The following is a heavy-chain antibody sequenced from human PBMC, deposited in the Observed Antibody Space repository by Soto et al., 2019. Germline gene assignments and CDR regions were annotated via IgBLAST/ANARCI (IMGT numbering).Heavy chain of an antibody. Sequence: QVQLVQSGAEVKKPGSSVKVSCKASGGTFSSYAISWVRQAPGQGLEWMGGIIPIFGTANYAQKFQGRVTITADESTSTAYMELSSLRSEDTAVYYCARRLVATDPREPNYYYYGMDVWGQGTTVTVSS. CDR3: ARRLVATDPREPNYYYYGMDV. CDR2: IIPIFGTA. D-gene: IGHD5-12*01. CDR1: GGTFSSYA. V-gene: IGHV1-69*01. J-gene: IGHJ6*02.